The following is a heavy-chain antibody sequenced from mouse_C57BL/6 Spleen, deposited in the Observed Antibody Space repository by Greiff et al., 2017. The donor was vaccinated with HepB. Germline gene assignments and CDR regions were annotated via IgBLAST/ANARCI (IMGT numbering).Heavy chain of an antibody. V-gene: IGHV5-9-1*02. D-gene: IGHD1-1*01. J-gene: IGHJ3*01. CDR3: KRHYGSSYGCAY. CDR2: ISSGGDYI. CDR1: GFTFSSYA. Sequence: EVMLVESGEGLVKPGGSLKLSCAASGFTFSSYAMSWVRQTPEKRLEWVAYISSGGDYIYYADTVKGRFTISRDNARNTLYLQMSSLKSEDTAMYYCKRHYGSSYGCAYWGQGTLVTVSA.